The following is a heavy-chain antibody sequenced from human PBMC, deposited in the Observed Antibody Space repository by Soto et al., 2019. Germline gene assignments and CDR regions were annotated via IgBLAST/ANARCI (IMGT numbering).Heavy chain of an antibody. Sequence: PGGSLRLSCAASGFTFSSYAMTWVRQAPGKGLEWASSISPGDGDTYYADSVKGRFTTSRDRSKNTLYLQMNSLRVEDTAIYYCAKSAGHSWFDYWGQGILVTVSS. J-gene: IGHJ4*02. D-gene: IGHD2-15*01. CDR3: AKSAGHSWFDY. CDR1: GFTFSSYA. CDR2: ISPGDGDT. V-gene: IGHV3-23*01.